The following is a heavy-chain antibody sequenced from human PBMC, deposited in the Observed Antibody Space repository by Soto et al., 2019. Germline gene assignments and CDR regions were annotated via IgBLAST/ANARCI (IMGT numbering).Heavy chain of an antibody. CDR2: VYYTGST. CDR1: GGSISGSY. J-gene: IGHJ4*02. V-gene: IGHV4-59*01. Sequence: SETLSLTCSVSGGSISGSYWSWIRQSPVKGLEWLGYVYYTGSTNYSPSLRSRVSISVDTSKNEFSLRLSSVTAADTAVYFCASSVAVPGDNYNLLDYWGQGTPVTVSS. CDR3: ASSVAVPGDNYNLLDY. D-gene: IGHD2-21*02.